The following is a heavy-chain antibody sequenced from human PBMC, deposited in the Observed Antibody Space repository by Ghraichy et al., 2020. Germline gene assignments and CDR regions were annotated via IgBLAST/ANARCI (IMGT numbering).Heavy chain of an antibody. V-gene: IGHV3-53*01. CDR3: AREPFDY. CDR1: GFTVNSNY. CDR2: IYSGDTT. Sequence: GGSLRLSCAVSGFTVNSNYMSWVRQAPGKGLEWVAVIYSGDTTRYADFVKGRFTIFRDTSKNTVYLQMNSLEEEDTAVYYCAREPFDYWGQGTHLTVSS. J-gene: IGHJ4*02.